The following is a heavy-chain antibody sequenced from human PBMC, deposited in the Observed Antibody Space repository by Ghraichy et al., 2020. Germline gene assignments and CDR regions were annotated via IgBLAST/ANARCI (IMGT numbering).Heavy chain of an antibody. D-gene: IGHD3-16*02. CDR2: ISSGSSTI. CDR3: ARGGFGGVIVDY. V-gene: IGHV3-48*02. J-gene: IGHJ4*02. CDR1: GFTFSSYS. Sequence: GSLNISCAASGFTFSSYSMNWVRQAPGKGLEWVSYISSGSSTIYYADSVKGRFTISRDNAKNSLFLQMNSLRDEDTAVYYCARGGFGGVIVDYWGQGTLVTVSS.